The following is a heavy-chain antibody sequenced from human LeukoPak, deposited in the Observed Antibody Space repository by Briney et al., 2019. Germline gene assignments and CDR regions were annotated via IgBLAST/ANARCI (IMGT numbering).Heavy chain of an antibody. D-gene: IGHD1-26*01. V-gene: IGHV4-59*01. J-gene: IGHJ4*02. CDR3: ARDSSGSYYDY. Sequence: SETLSLTCTVSGGSMSAYYWSCIRQPPGKGLEWIGYIYHRGTTKYNPSLKSRVTMSVDTSKNQFSLRLSSVTAADTAIYYCARDSSGSYYDYWGQGTLVTVSS. CDR1: GGSMSAYY. CDR2: IYHRGTT.